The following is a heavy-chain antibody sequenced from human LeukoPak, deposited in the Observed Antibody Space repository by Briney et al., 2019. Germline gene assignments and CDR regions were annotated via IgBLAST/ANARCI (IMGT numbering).Heavy chain of an antibody. V-gene: IGHV4-59*01. D-gene: IGHD3-3*01. CDR2: IYYSGST. J-gene: IGHJ4*02. CDR3: ARAVAGARITIFGVATPQAQLDY. CDR1: GGSISSYY. Sequence: SETLSLTCTVSGGSISSYYWSWIRQPPGKGLEWIGYIYYSGSTNHNPSLKSRVTISVDTSKNQFSLKLSSVTAADTAVYYCARAVAGARITIFGVATPQAQLDYWGQGTLVTVSS.